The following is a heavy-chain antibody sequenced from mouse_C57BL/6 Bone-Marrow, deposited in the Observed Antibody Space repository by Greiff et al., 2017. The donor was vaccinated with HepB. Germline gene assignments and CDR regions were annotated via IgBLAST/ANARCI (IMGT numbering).Heavy chain of an antibody. V-gene: IGHV1-61*01. CDR2: IYPSDSET. CDR3: AMSAQATYAMDY. D-gene: IGHD3-2*02. J-gene: IGHJ4*01. CDR1: GYTFTSYW. Sequence: QVQLQQPGAELVRPGSSVKLSCKASGYTFTSYWMDWVKQRPGQGLEWIGNIYPSDSETHYNQKFKDKATLTVDKSSSTAYMQLSSLTSEDSAVYYCAMSAQATYAMDYWGQGTSVTVSS.